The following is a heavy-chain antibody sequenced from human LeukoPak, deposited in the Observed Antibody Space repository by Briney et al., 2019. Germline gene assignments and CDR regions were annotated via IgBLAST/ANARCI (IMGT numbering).Heavy chain of an antibody. CDR3: ARDTMVALGDAFDI. V-gene: IGHV3-30-3*01. J-gene: IGHJ3*02. CDR2: ISYDGSNK. Sequence: GGFLRLSCAASGFTFSSYAMHWVRQAPGKGLEWVAVISYDGSNKYYADSVKGRFTISRDNSKNTLYLQMNSLRAEDTAVYYCARDTMVALGDAFDIWGQGTMVTVSS. CDR1: GFTFSSYA. D-gene: IGHD3-10*01.